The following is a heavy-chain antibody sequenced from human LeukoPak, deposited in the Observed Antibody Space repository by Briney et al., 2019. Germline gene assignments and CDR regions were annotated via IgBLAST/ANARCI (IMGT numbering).Heavy chain of an antibody. J-gene: IGHJ4*01. CDR3: ARDSSGPSY. CDR1: GFLVSNYY. V-gene: IGHV3-53*01. Sequence: GGSLRLSCAASGFLVSNYYMSWVRQAPGKGLEWVSVIYSGAGTYYADSVKGRFTISRDNSRNTLYLQMNSLRVEDTAVYFCARDSSGPSYWGQGTLVTVSS. D-gene: IGHD6-25*01. CDR2: IYSGAGT.